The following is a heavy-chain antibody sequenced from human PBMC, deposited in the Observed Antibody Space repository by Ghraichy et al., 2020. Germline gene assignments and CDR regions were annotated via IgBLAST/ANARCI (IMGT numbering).Heavy chain of an antibody. CDR1: GFTFSSSA. CDR2: ISNSGGST. Sequence: GGSLRLSCAASGFTFSSSAMSWVRQAPGEGLEWVSAISNSGGSTYYADSVKGRFTISRDNSKKMLYLQMSSLRAEDTAVYYCAKVFNYYYNGMDVWGQGTTVTVSS. V-gene: IGHV3-23*01. J-gene: IGHJ6*02. CDR3: AKVFNYYYNGMDV.